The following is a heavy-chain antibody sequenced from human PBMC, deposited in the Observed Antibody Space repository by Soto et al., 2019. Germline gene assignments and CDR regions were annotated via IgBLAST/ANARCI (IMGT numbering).Heavy chain of an antibody. CDR2: IYSGGST. D-gene: IGHD3-10*02. Sequence: GGSLRLSCAASGFTVSSNYMSWVRQAPGKGLEWVSVIYSGGSTYYADSVKGRFTISRDNSKNTLYVQMNILRAEDTAVYYCARDLAVRPMSSTGHYYYYGMDVWGQGTTVTVSS. V-gene: IGHV3-53*01. CDR3: ARDLAVRPMSSTGHYYYYGMDV. CDR1: GFTVSSNY. J-gene: IGHJ6*02.